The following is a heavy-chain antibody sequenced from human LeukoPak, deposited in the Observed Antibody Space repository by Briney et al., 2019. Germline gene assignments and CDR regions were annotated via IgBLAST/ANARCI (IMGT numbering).Heavy chain of an antibody. V-gene: IGHV1-2*02. J-gene: IGHJ5*02. CDR3: ARGNIVVVPAASVFDP. D-gene: IGHD2-2*01. CDR2: INPNSGDT. Sequence: ASVKVSRKASGYTLTGYYMHWVRQAPRQGLEWMGWINPNSGDTNYAQKFQGRVTMTRDTSISTAYMELSRLRSDDTAVYYCARGNIVVVPAASVFDPWGQGTLVTVSS. CDR1: GYTLTGYY.